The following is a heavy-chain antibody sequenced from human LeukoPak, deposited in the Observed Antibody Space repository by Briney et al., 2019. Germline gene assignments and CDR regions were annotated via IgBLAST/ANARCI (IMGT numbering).Heavy chain of an antibody. Sequence: GGSLRLSCAASGFTFSTYSMNWVRQAPGKGLEWVSYISSGSNTIDYADSVKGRFTISRDNAKNSLYLQMNSLRAEDTAVYYCATLGVRGAPYYFDYWGQGTLVTVSS. CDR2: ISSGSNTI. D-gene: IGHD3-10*01. CDR1: GFTFSTYS. CDR3: ATLGVRGAPYYFDY. J-gene: IGHJ4*02. V-gene: IGHV3-48*01.